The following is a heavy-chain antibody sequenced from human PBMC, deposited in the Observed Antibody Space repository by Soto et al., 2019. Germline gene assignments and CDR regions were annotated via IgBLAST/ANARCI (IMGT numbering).Heavy chain of an antibody. CDR2: INPSGGST. CDR1: GYTFTSYY. D-gene: IGHD6-13*01. Sequence: GASVKVSCKASGYTFTSYYMHWVRQAPGQGLEWMGIINPSGGSTSYAQKFQGRVTMTRDTSTSTVYMELSSLRSEDTAVYYCARATVRIAAAGTFDYYYGMDVWGQGTTVTVSS. CDR3: ARATVRIAAAGTFDYYYGMDV. V-gene: IGHV1-46*01. J-gene: IGHJ6*02.